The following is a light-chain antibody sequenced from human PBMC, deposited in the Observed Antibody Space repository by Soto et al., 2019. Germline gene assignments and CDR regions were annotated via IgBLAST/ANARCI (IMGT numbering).Light chain of an antibody. CDR1: QDIKTY. CDR2: GTF. Sequence: IQLTQSPSSLSAFVGDRVSITCRASQDIKTYLAWYQQKQGKAPKLLISGTFTLQSGVPSRFNGSSSGTDFTLTISRLQPEDFATYYCQHLNNYPPFTFGPGTKVDLE. CDR3: QHLNNYPPFT. J-gene: IGKJ3*01. V-gene: IGKV1-9*01.